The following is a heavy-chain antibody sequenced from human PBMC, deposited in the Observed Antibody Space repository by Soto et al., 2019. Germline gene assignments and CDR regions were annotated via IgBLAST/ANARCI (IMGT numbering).Heavy chain of an antibody. V-gene: IGHV4-30-4*01. J-gene: IGHJ4*02. CDR3: ARGTIPIFSSYNDERYFDY. CDR1: GGSISSGDYY. CDR2: IYYSGST. D-gene: IGHD3-10*01. Sequence: SETLSLTCTVSGGSISSGDYYWSWIRQPPGKGLEWIGYIYYSGSTYYNPSLKSRVTISVDTSKNQFSLKLSSVTAADTAVYYCARGTIPIFSSYNDERYFDYWGQGTLVTVSS.